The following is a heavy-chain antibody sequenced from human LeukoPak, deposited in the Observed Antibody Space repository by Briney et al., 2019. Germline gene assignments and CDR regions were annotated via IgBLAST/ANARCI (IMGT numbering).Heavy chain of an antibody. CDR3: ARDSPRGGYSYGPKYFQH. V-gene: IGHV1-69*04. Sequence: SVKVSCKASGGTFSSYAISWVRQAPGQGLEWMGRIIPILGIANYAQKFQGRVTITADKSTSTAYMELSSLRSEDTAVYYCARDSPRGGYSYGPKYFQHWGQGTLVTVSS. CDR2: IIPILGIA. D-gene: IGHD5-18*01. J-gene: IGHJ1*01. CDR1: GGTFSSYA.